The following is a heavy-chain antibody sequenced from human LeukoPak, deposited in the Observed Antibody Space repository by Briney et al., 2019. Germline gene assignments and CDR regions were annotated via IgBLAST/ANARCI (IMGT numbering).Heavy chain of an antibody. Sequence: GGSLRLSCAASGFTLSSYNMNWVRQAPGKGLEWVSSITSSSSYIYYADSVKGRFTISRDNAKNSLYLQMNSLRAEDTAVYYCARDPYSGNYGNYYYYMDVWGKGTTVTISS. CDR3: ARDPYSGNYGNYYYYMDV. D-gene: IGHD1-26*01. J-gene: IGHJ6*03. CDR2: ITSSSSYI. CDR1: GFTLSSYN. V-gene: IGHV3-21*01.